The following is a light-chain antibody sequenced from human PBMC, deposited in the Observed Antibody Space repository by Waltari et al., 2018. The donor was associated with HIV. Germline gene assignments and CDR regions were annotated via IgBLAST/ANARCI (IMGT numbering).Light chain of an antibody. V-gene: IGLV3-25*03. CDR2: KDT. Sequence: SSELTQPPSLSVSPGQTARITCSGDELSDQYIYWYQQKSGQAPILVIYKDTERPSGIPERFSGSSSGTTVTLTISGVLAEDEADYYCQTSDTTTSPHWVFGAGTKLTV. CDR3: QTSDTTTSPHWV. J-gene: IGLJ3*02. CDR1: ELSDQY.